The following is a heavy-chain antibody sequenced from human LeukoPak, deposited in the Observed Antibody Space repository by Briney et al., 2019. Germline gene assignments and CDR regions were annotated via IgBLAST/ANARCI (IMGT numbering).Heavy chain of an antibody. CDR1: GDSISSRNW. CDR2: IYHNGNT. J-gene: IGHJ3*02. V-gene: IGHV4-4*02. CDR3: ARGPSPYCGGDCYSHAFDI. D-gene: IGHD2-21*02. Sequence: SGTLSLTCAVSGDSISSRNWWSWVRQPPGEGLEWIGDIYHNGNTNFNPSLKSRVTVSVDKSNNHFSLRLSSVTAADTAVYYCARGPSPYCGGDCYSHAFDIWGQGTLVTVSS.